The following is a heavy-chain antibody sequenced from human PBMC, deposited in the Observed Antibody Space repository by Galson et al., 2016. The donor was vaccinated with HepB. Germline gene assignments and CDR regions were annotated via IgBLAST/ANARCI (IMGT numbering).Heavy chain of an antibody. CDR1: GFSFSDYA. D-gene: IGHD6-19*01. CDR2: LSGRGGSR. Sequence: SLRLSCAAPGFSFSDYAMSWVRQAPGKGLEWVSGLSGRGGSRYYADSVKGRFTISRDNSNNTLYLQMNSLRAEDTAIYYCAKRFISSIAVAGDLDYWGQGTLVTVSS. V-gene: IGHV3-23*01. J-gene: IGHJ4*02. CDR3: AKRFISSIAVAGDLDY.